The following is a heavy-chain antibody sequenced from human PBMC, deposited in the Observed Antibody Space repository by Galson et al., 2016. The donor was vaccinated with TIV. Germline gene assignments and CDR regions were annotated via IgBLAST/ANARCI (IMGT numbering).Heavy chain of an antibody. CDR2: ILPFFGTA. CDR3: ARVRFGELSGYYYYMDV. CDR1: GGILRSYA. D-gene: IGHD3-10*01. V-gene: IGHV1-69*13. J-gene: IGHJ6*03. Sequence: SVKVSCKASGGILRSYAINWVRQAPGQGLEWMGRILPFFGTANYAQKFQGKVTITADEATMTAYMELRSLRSEDTAMYYCARVRFGELSGYYYYMDVWGKGTTVTVSS.